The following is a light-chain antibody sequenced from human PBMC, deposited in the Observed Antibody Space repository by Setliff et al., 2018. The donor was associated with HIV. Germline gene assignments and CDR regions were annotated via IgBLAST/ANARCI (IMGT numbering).Light chain of an antibody. CDR3: ASWDDTLNGWV. J-gene: IGLJ3*02. CDR1: SSNIGSNI. Sequence: RITISCSGSSSNIGSNIVYWYQQFPETAPKLLIDSNNQWPSGVPDRFSGSKSDTSASLAISGLQSEDEADYFCASWDDTLNGWVFGGGTKVTVL. V-gene: IGLV1-44*01. CDR2: SNN.